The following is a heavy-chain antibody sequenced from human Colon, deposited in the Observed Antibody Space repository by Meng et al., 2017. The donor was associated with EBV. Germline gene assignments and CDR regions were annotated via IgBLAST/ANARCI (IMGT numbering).Heavy chain of an antibody. J-gene: IGHJ2*01. V-gene: IGHV4-31*03. CDR1: GGSISSGNHY. CDR3: ASLYGDSSVWYLDL. CDR2: IYYSGST. Sequence: QVQLQESGPGWVKPSQTLSLTCIVSGGSISSGNHYWGWIRQHPGKGLEYIGYIYYSGSTYYNPSLKSRVIISVDTSKNQFSLRLNSVTAADTAVYYCASLYGDSSVWYLDLWGRGTLVTVSS. D-gene: IGHD4-17*01.